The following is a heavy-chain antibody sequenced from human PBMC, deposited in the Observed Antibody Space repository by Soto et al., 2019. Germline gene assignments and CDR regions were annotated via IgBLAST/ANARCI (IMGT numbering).Heavy chain of an antibody. CDR1: GGSISSSSYY. V-gene: IGHV4-39*01. CDR3: ARHGRSYFLIDGY. Sequence: QLQLQESGPGLVKPSETLSLTCTVSGGSISSSSYYWGWIRQPPGKGLEWIGSIYYSGRTYYNPSLKSGATISVDTSKNQFSLKMSSVTAADTAVYYCARHGRSYFLIDGYWGQGTLVTVSS. D-gene: IGHD1-26*01. J-gene: IGHJ4*02. CDR2: IYYSGRT.